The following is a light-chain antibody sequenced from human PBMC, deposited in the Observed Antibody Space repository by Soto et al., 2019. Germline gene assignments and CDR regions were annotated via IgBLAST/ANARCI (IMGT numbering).Light chain of an antibody. CDR2: DAS. J-gene: IGKJ4*01. CDR3: QQFHDLPT. CDR1: QDISNY. V-gene: IGKV1-33*01. Sequence: DIQMTQSPSSLSASVGDRVTITCQATQDISNYLNWFQQKPGKAPKLLIYDASTLETGVPSRFSGSGSGTDFTFTIISLQPEDIATYYCQQFHDLPTFGGGTKVDIK.